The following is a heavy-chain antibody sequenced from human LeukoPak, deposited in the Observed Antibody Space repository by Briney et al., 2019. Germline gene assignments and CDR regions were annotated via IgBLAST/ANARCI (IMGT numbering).Heavy chain of an antibody. J-gene: IGHJ4*02. Sequence: SETLSLTCTVSGGSISSYYWSWIRQPPGKGLEWIGYIYHNGSPKYNPSLKSRVTMSQDTSKSQFSLKLTSVTAADAAVYFCARDSRSYEKSGYYHFDYWGQGSLVTVSS. CDR3: ARDSRSYEKSGYYHFDY. V-gene: IGHV4-59*01. CDR1: GGSISSYY. CDR2: IYHNGSP. D-gene: IGHD3-22*01.